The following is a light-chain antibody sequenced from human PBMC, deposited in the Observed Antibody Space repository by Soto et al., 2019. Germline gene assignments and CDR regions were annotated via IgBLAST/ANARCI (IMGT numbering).Light chain of an antibody. Sequence: GDRVTFTCRASQTISRRLAWYQQKPGTAPKILNYDASSLESGVPSRLSGSGSGTDFTLTIISLKPDYFATYYCQQYSSYSRTFGQGTKVDIK. CDR1: QTISRR. CDR3: QQYSSYSRT. J-gene: IGKJ1*01. CDR2: DAS. V-gene: IGKV1-5*01.